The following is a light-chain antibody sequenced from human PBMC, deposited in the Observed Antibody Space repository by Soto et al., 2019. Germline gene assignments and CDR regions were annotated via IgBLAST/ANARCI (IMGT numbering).Light chain of an antibody. J-gene: IGKJ2*01. V-gene: IGKV3-11*01. CDR3: QQRSNWPPMYT. CDR2: DAS. CDR1: QSVSSY. Sequence: EIVLTQSPATLSLSPGERATLSCRASQSVSSYLAWYQQKPGQAPRLLIYDASNRATGIPARFSGSGSGTDFTLTISSLEPEDFAVYYCQQRSNWPPMYTFVQGTKLEIK.